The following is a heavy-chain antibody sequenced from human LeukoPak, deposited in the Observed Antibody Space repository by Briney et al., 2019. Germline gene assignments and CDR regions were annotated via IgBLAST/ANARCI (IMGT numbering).Heavy chain of an antibody. CDR1: GYTFTGYY. V-gene: IGHV1-2*02. J-gene: IGHJ4*02. D-gene: IGHD3-22*01. Sequence: ASVKVSFMASGYTFTGYYMHWVRQAPGQGREGMGLINPNSGGTNYAQKFHARVTMTRVTSISTAYMELSSLRSDDPAVYYCARDPSDSSGYGLDYWGQGTLVTVSS. CDR3: ARDPSDSSGYGLDY. CDR2: INPNSGGT.